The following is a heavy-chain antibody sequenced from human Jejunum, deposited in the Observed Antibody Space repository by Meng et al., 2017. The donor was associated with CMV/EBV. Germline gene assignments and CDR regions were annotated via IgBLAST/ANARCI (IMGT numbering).Heavy chain of an antibody. D-gene: IGHD2-2*01. Sequence: ITLKAAGPTLVKPTQTLTLTCTCSGFSLSTSEVGVGWIRQPPGKALEWLAVIYWDDDKRYSPSLKSRLTIAKDTSKNQVVLTLTNMDPVDTATYYCALFTRSWFDPWGQGTLVTVSS. CDR2: IYWDDDK. J-gene: IGHJ5*02. CDR3: ALFTRSWFDP. CDR1: GFSLSTSEVG. V-gene: IGHV2-5*02.